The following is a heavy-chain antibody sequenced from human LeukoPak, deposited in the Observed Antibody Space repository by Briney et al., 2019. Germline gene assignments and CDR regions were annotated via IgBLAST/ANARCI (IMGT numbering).Heavy chain of an antibody. CDR3: AGWSFYSYGMDV. D-gene: IGHD3-10*01. CDR1: GGSISSYY. Sequence: PSETLSLTCTVSGGSISSYYWSWIRQPPGRGLEWIGYIYYSGSTNYNPSLKSRVTISVYTCKNQFSLKLSSVTAADTAVYYCAGWSFYSYGMDVWGQGTTVTVSS. J-gene: IGHJ6*02. V-gene: IGHV4-59*01. CDR2: IYYSGST.